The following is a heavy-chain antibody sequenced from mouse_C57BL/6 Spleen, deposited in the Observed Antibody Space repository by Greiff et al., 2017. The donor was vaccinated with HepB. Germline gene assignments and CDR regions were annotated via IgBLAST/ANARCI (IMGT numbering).Heavy chain of an antibody. CDR1: GYTFTSYW. V-gene: IGHV1-64*01. D-gene: IGHD1-1*01. Sequence: VQLQQSGAELVKPGASVKLSCKASGYTFTSYWMHWVKQRPGQGLEWIGMIHPNSGSTNYNEKFKSKATLTVDKSSNTAYMQLSSLTSEDSAVYDGGRGGYGSSYEDCDDWGQGTTLTVAA. CDR3: GRGGYGSSYEDCDD. J-gene: IGHJ2*01. CDR2: IHPNSGST.